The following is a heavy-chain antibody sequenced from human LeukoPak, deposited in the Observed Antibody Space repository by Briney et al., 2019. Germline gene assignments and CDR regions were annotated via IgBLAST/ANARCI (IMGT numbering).Heavy chain of an antibody. CDR3: ARALYYYDSSGYLVSRPLDY. J-gene: IGHJ4*02. D-gene: IGHD3-22*01. CDR2: IYYSGST. V-gene: IGHV4-31*11. Sequence: SSETLSLTCAVYGGSFSGYYWSWIRQHPGKGLEWIGYIYYSGSTYYNPSLKSRVTISVDTSKNQFSLKLSSVTAADTAVYYCARALYYYDSSGYLVSRPLDYWGQGTLVTVSS. CDR1: GGSFSGYY.